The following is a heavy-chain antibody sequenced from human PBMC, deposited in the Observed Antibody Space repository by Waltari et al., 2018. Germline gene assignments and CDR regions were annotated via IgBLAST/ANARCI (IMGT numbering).Heavy chain of an antibody. Sequence: EVQGVESGGGLVKPGGSMRLSCAASGFTFSSHSLNWVRQAPGKGLEWFSSISSISSYIYYADSVKGRFTISRDNAKTSLFLQMKSLRVEDTAVYYCAREWFGAADYWGQGTLVTVSS. V-gene: IGHV3-21*01. D-gene: IGHD3-10*01. CDR1: GFTFSSHS. CDR2: ISSISSYI. CDR3: AREWFGAADY. J-gene: IGHJ4*02.